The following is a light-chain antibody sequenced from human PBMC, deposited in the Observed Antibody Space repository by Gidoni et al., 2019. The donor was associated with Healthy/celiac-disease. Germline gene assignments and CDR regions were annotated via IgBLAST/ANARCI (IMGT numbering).Light chain of an antibody. CDR2: GAS. V-gene: IGKV3-15*01. CDR3: QQYNNWPPYT. Sequence: IVMTQSPATLSVSPVERATLPCRASQSVSSNLAWYQQKPGQAPRLLIYGASTRATGIPARFSGSGSGTEFTLTISSLQSEDFAVYYCQQYNNWPPYTFGQGTKLEIK. CDR1: QSVSSN. J-gene: IGKJ2*01.